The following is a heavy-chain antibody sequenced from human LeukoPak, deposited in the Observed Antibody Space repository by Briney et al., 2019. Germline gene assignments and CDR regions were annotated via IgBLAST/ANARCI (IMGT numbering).Heavy chain of an antibody. CDR2: FDPEDGET. Sequence: ASVKVSCKVSGYTLTELSMHWVRQAPGKGLEWMGGFDPEDGETIYAQKFQGRVTMTEDTSTDTAYMELSSLRSEDTAVYYCATGRRYYYDSSGYYLARGDYWGQGTLVTVPS. CDR1: GYTLTELS. V-gene: IGHV1-24*01. D-gene: IGHD3-22*01. CDR3: ATGRRYYYDSSGYYLARGDY. J-gene: IGHJ4*02.